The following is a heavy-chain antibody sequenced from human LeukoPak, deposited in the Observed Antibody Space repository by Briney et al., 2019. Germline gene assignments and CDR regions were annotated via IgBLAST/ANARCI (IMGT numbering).Heavy chain of an antibody. Sequence: SETLSLTCTVSDCSNSIYYWSWIRQPPGQGLEWIGYIYYSGSTNYNPSLKSRVTISVDTSKNQFSLKLSSVTAADTAVYYCARDKPGYSYGDYDYWGQGTLVTVSS. CDR3: ARDKPGYSYGDYDY. J-gene: IGHJ4*02. CDR1: DCSNSIYY. V-gene: IGHV4-59*01. D-gene: IGHD5-18*01. CDR2: IYYSGST.